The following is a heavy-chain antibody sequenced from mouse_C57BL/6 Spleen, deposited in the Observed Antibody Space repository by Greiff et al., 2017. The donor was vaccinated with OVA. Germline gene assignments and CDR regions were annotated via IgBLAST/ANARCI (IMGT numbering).Heavy chain of an antibody. CDR3: TTWGIYYDYDDAY. Sequence: EVQLQQSGAELVRPGASVKLSCTASGFNIKDDYMHWVKQRPEQGLEWIGWIDPENGDTEYASKFQGKATITADTSSNTAYLQLSSLTSEDTAVYYCTTWGIYYDYDDAYWGQGTLVTVSA. CDR2: IDPENGDT. D-gene: IGHD2-4*01. V-gene: IGHV14-4*01. J-gene: IGHJ3*01. CDR1: GFNIKDDY.